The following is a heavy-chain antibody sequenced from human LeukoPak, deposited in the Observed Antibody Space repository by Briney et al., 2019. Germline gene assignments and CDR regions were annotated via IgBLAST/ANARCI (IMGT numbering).Heavy chain of an antibody. Sequence: SETLSLTCTVSGDSISSSSYYWGWIRQPPGKGLEWIGSIYYSGSTYYNPSLKSRVTISLDTSKNQFSLKLSSVTAADTAVYYCARRTVGATQTAAFDVWGQGTMVTVSS. CDR1: GDSISSSSYY. V-gene: IGHV4-39*01. J-gene: IGHJ3*01. CDR2: IYYSGST. D-gene: IGHD1-26*01. CDR3: ARRTVGATQTAAFDV.